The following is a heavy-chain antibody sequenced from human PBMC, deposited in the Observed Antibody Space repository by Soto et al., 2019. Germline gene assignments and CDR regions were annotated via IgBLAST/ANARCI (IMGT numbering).Heavy chain of an antibody. CDR1: GFTFSSYD. J-gene: IGHJ6*02. V-gene: IGHV3-33*01. Sequence: PGGSLRLSCAASGFTFSSYDMHWVRQAPGKGLEWVAVIWYDGSNKYYADSVKGRFTISRDNSKNTLYLQMNSLRAEDTAVYYCARQEYYYYGMDVWGQGTTVTVSS. CDR2: IWYDGSNK. CDR3: ARQEYYYYGMDV.